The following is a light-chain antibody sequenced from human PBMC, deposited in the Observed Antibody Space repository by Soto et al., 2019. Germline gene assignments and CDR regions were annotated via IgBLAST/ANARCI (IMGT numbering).Light chain of an antibody. CDR2: GIS. J-gene: IGKJ3*01. CDR3: QEYGSSPFT. V-gene: IGKV3-20*01. Sequence: EVVMTQSPATLSVSPGERATLSCRASQSARSSLGWYQQKPGQPPSLLIYGISLRATGVPDRFSGSGSGTDFTLTIGRLEPEDSAVYYCQEYGSSPFTFGPGTKVDIK. CDR1: QSARSS.